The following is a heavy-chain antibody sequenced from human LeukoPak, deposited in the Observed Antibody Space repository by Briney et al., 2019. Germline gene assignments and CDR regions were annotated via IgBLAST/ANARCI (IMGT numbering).Heavy chain of an antibody. Sequence: PSEALSLTCSASGACTSDKYWSWIRQSPGRTLEWIGHIYNGRNTKYNPSLTSRVTISVDTSKNQFSLSLTSVTAADTAMYYCAQTTGWPGFDFWGPGALVTVSS. J-gene: IGHJ4*02. D-gene: IGHD6-19*01. V-gene: IGHV4-59*08. CDR2: IYNGRNT. CDR1: GACTSDKY. CDR3: AQTTGWPGFDF.